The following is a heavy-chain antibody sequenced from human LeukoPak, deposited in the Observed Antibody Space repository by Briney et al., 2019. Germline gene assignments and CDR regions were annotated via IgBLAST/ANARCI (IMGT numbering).Heavy chain of an antibody. CDR3: ARDPGYSREGATPLYYMDV. J-gene: IGHJ6*03. Sequence: ASVKVSCKASGYTFTSYGISWVRQAPGQGLEWMGWISAYNGNTNYAQKLQGRVTMTTDTSTSTAYMELRSLRSEDTAVYYCARDPGYSREGATPLYYMDVWGKGTTVTVSS. CDR2: ISAYNGNT. V-gene: IGHV1-18*01. CDR1: GYTFTSYG. D-gene: IGHD1-26*01.